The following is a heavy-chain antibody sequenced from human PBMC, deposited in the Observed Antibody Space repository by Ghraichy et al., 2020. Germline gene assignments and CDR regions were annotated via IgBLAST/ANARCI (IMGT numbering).Heavy chain of an antibody. CDR3: AKSKLEEALWGYLDYYYGMDV. D-gene: IGHD3-16*01. V-gene: IGHV3-23*01. CDR1: GFTFSSYA. CDR2: ISGSGGST. Sequence: GGSLRLSCAASGFTFSSYAMSWVRQAPGKGLEWVSAISGSGGSTYYADSVKGRFTISRDNSKNTLYLQMNSLRAEDTAVYYCAKSKLEEALWGYLDYYYGMDVWGQGTTVTVSS. J-gene: IGHJ6*02.